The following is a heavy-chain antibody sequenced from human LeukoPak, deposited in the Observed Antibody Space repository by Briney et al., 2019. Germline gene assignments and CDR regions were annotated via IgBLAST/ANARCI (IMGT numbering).Heavy chain of an antibody. Sequence: PSETLSLTCTVSGDSISGNYWSWIRQPPGKGLEWIGYIYSSGSTKYNPSLKSRVTISVDTSKNQFSLKLSSVTAADTAVYYCARKRHSGSLDYWGQGTLVTVSS. CDR1: GDSISGNY. J-gene: IGHJ4*02. V-gene: IGHV4-59*01. CDR2: IYSSGST. CDR3: ARKRHSGSLDY. D-gene: IGHD3-10*01.